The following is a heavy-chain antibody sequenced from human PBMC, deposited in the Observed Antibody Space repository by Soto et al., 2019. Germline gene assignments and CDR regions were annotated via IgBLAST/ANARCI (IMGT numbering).Heavy chain of an antibody. V-gene: IGHV4-34*01. CDR2: INHSGST. CDR3: ARGFEYSGYGRSLDY. Sequence: QVQLQQWGAGLLKPSETLSLTCAVYGGSFSGYYWSWIRQPPGKGLEWIGEINHSGSTNYNPSLKRRVTISVDTSKNQFSLKLSSVTAADTAVYYCARGFEYSGYGRSLDYWGQGTLVTVSS. CDR1: GGSFSGYY. D-gene: IGHD5-12*01. J-gene: IGHJ4*02.